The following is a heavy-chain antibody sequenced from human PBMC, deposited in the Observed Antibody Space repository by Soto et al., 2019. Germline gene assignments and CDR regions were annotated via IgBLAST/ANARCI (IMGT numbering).Heavy chain of an antibody. CDR1: GASISTGGYY. V-gene: IGHV4-31*03. CDR2: IYYSGST. J-gene: IGHJ6*02. CDR3: AREGPPGYGMYV. Sequence: SETLSLTCTVSGASISTGGYYLSWIRQHPGKGLEWIGYIYYSGSTYYNPSLKSRVTISVDTSKNQFSLKLSSVTAADTAVYYGAREGPPGYGMYVWGQGTTVTVSS.